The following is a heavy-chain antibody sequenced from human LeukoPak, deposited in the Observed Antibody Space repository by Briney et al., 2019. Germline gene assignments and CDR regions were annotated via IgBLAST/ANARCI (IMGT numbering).Heavy chain of an antibody. J-gene: IGHJ3*02. Sequence: PGGSLRLSCAASEFTFSSYAMSWVRQAPGKGLEWVAVISYGGSNKYYADSVKGRFTISRDNSKNTLYLQMNSLRAEDTAVYYCARDDSSGYYGAFDIWGQGTMVTVSS. D-gene: IGHD3-22*01. CDR1: EFTFSSYA. CDR3: ARDDSSGYYGAFDI. CDR2: ISYGGSNK. V-gene: IGHV3-30-3*01.